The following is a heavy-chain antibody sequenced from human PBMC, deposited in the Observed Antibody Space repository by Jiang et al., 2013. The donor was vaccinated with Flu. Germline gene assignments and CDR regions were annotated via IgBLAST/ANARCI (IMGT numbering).Heavy chain of an antibody. Sequence: VSCKASGYTFTSYGISWVRQAPGQGLEWMGWISAYNGNTNYAQKLQGRVTMTTDTSTSTAYMELRSLRSDDTAVYYCAREVGYCSGGSCWFDYWGQGTLVTVSS. CDR3: AREVGYCSGGSCWFDY. D-gene: IGHD2-15*01. J-gene: IGHJ4*02. V-gene: IGHV1-18*01. CDR1: GYTFTSYG. CDR2: ISAYNGNT.